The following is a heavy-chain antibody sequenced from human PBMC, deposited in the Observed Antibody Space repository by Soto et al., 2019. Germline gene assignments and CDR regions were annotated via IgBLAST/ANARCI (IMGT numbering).Heavy chain of an antibody. CDR1: GFTFRDYY. CDR2: IGSLSSTT. CDR3: ARYEAGLDY. J-gene: IGHJ4*01. V-gene: IGHV3-11*06. D-gene: IGHD3-3*01. Sequence: VGSLRLSGAASGFTFRDYYMSWIRQAPGKGLEWVSYIGSLSSTTSYADSVKGRFTISRDNAKNSLYLQMNSLRAEDTAVYYCARYEAGLDYWGHGTLVTVSS.